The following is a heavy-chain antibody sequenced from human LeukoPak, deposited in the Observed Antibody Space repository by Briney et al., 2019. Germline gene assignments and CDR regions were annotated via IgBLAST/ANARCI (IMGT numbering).Heavy chain of an antibody. CDR2: IDHSGST. CDR3: ARGRLGYCSSTSCYSGYYYYMDV. J-gene: IGHJ6*03. D-gene: IGHD2-2*01. CDR1: GGSFSGYS. V-gene: IGHV4-34*01. Sequence: SETLSLTCAVYGGSFSGYSWNWIRQPPGKGLEWIGEIDHSGSTNYNTSLKIRVTISVDTSKKQFSLKLNSVTAADTAVYYCARGRLGYCSSTSCYSGYYYYMDVWGKGTTVTVSS.